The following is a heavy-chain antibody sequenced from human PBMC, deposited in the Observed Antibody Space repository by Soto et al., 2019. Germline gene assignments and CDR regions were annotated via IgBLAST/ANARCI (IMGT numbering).Heavy chain of an antibody. CDR2: INNSGSI. D-gene: IGHD2-21*02. CDR1: GGSFRGYY. V-gene: IGHV4-34*01. J-gene: IGHJ6*02. Sequence: QVQLQQWGAGLLKPSETLSLTCAVYGGSFRGYYCNWIRQPPGKGLELIGEINNSGSINYNPSLRVRATISVDKSKSQISLKLSSVTAADTAVYYCARGLTGTATFFYYRAMDVWGQGTTVTVSS. CDR3: ARGLTGTATFFYYRAMDV.